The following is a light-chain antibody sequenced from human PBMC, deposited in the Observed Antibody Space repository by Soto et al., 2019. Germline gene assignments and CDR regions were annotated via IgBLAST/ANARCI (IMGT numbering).Light chain of an antibody. CDR2: GAF. Sequence: GLTLSLGTLSLSQGERATLSCRASQSVRSTSLAWYQQKPGQAPRLLISGAFNRATGVPDRFSGGGSGTDFTLTISRLEAEDFAVYYCQQYGSALRTFGHVSKV. J-gene: IGKJ1*01. CDR3: QQYGSALRT. V-gene: IGKV3-20*01. CDR1: QSVRSTS.